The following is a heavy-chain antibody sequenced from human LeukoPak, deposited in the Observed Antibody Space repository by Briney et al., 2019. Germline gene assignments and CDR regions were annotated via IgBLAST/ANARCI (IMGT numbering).Heavy chain of an antibody. J-gene: IGHJ4*02. Sequence: PGGSLRLSCSVSGLTFSSYSMSWVRQAPGKGLEWVSSISGNGNYIYYADSVRGRFTVSRDNAKNSLYLQMNSLGAEDAATYYCAKYRTTSAPPRNFDYWGQGTLVTVSS. D-gene: IGHD1-14*01. CDR2: ISGNGNYI. V-gene: IGHV3-21*01. CDR1: GLTFSSYS. CDR3: AKYRTTSAPPRNFDY.